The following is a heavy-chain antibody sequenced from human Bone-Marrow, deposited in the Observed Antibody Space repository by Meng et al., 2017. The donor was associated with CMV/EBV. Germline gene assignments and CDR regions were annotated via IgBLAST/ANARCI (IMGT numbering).Heavy chain of an antibody. V-gene: IGHV1-8*01. CDR3: ARRRTTGIGKLGAPFDP. CDR2: MNPNSGNT. J-gene: IGHJ5*02. CDR1: VSSFNSYD. D-gene: IGHD1-1*01. Sequence: SVLAPCKASVSSFNSYDINWVRQAARQGLEWMGWMNPNSGNTGYAQKSQGRVTMTRDTSISTAYMELSSLRSEDTAMYYCARRRTTGIGKLGAPFDPWGQGTLVTVSS.